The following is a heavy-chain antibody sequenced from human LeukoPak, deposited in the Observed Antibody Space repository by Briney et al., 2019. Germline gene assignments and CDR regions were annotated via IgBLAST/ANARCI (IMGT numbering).Heavy chain of an antibody. V-gene: IGHV3-21*01. CDR1: GFTFSSYS. CDR2: ISSSSSYK. J-gene: IGHJ3*02. D-gene: IGHD3-9*01. CDR3: ARDRSYYDILTGYRDVAFDI. Sequence: GGSLRLSCAASGFTFSSYSMNWVREAPGKGLEWVSSISSSSSYKYYADSVEGRFTISRDNAKNSLYLQLNSLRAEDTAVYYCARDRSYYDILTGYRDVAFDIWGQGTMVTVSS.